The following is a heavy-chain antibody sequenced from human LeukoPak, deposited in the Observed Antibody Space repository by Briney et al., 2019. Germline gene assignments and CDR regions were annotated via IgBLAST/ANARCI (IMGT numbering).Heavy chain of an antibody. CDR1: GFTFSSYS. CDR2: ISSSSSYI. CDR3: ARDRRGGQIVVVTANDY. D-gene: IGHD2-21*02. Sequence: GGSLRLSCAASGFTFSSYSMNWVRQAPGKGLEWVSSISSSSSYIYYADSVKGRFTISRDNAKNSLYLQMNSLRAEDTAVYYCARDRRGGQIVVVTANDYWGQGTLVTVSS. V-gene: IGHV3-21*01. J-gene: IGHJ4*02.